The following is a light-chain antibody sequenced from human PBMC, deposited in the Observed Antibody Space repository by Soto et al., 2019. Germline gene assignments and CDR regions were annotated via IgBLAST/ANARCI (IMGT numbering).Light chain of an antibody. CDR1: SSDVGAYNY. Sequence: QSVLTQPRSVSGSPGQSVTISCTGTSSDVGAYNYVSWYQQYPGKAPKLMIYDVTKRPSGVPDRFSGSKSGNTASLTISGLQAEDEADYYCSSFAGLFGGGTKLTVL. J-gene: IGLJ2*01. CDR2: DVT. V-gene: IGLV2-11*01. CDR3: SSFAGL.